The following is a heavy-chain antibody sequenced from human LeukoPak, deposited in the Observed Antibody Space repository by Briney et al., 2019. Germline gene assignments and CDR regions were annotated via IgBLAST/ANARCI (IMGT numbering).Heavy chain of an antibody. J-gene: IGHJ6*02. CDR2: IYYSGTT. Sequence: PSETLSLTCTVSGGSISYYYWSWIRQSPGKGLEGIGYIYYSGTTNYNPSLKSRVTISVDPSKNQFSLQLRSVTAADTAVYYCAREDPQTTVPEGMDVWGQGTTVTVSS. V-gene: IGHV4-59*01. CDR1: GGSISYYY. CDR3: AREDPQTTVPEGMDV. D-gene: IGHD4-17*01.